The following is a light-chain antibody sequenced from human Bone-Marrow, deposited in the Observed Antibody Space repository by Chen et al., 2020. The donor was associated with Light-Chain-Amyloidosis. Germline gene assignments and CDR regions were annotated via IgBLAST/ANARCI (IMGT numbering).Light chain of an antibody. J-gene: IGLJ3*02. CDR3: QVWDRSSDRPV. V-gene: IGLV3-21*02. Sequence: SYVLPQPSSVSVAPGQTATIACGGNTIGSTSVHWYQQTPGQAPLLVVYDDSARPSGIPERLSGSNSGNTAIMTISRGEAGDEADYYCQVWDRSSDRPVFGGGTKLTVL. CDR1: TIGSTS. CDR2: DDS.